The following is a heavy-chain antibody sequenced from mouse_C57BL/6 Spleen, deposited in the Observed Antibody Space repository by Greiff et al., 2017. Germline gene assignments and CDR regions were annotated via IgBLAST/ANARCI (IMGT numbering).Heavy chain of an antibody. J-gene: IGHJ3*01. V-gene: IGHV1-82*01. CDR3: ARDTRFAY. Sequence: VQLQQSGPELVKPGASVKISCKASGYAFSSSWMNWVKQRPGKGLEWIGRINPGNGDTNYNGKFKGKATLTADKSSSTAYMQHSSLTSEDSAVYFCARDTRFAYWGQGTLVTVSA. CDR1: GYAFSSSW. CDR2: INPGNGDT.